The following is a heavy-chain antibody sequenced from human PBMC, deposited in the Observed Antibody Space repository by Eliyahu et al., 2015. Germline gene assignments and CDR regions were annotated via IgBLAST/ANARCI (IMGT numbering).Heavy chain of an antibody. D-gene: IGHD2-2*01. J-gene: IGHJ6*02. CDR1: GGSFSGYY. V-gene: IGHV4-34*01. CDR2: INHSGST. CDR3: ARGMPYCSSTSCYGSYYYYGMDV. Sequence: QVQLQQWGAGLLKPSETLSLTCAVYGGSFSGYYWXWIRQPPGKGLEWIGEINHSGSTNNNPSLKSRVTISVDTSKNQFSLKLSSVTAADTAVYYCARGMPYCSSTSCYGSYYYYGMDVWGQGTTVTVSS.